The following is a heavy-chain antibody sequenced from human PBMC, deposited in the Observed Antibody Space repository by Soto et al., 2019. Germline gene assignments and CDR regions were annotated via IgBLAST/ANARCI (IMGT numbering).Heavy chain of an antibody. D-gene: IGHD1-20*01. CDR1: GFNFDDYS. CDR3: AKVSTKHSWNDGLDS. J-gene: IGHJ4*02. V-gene: IGHV3-43*01. CDR2: INWDGSNT. Sequence: PGGSLRLSCSASGFNFDDYSMHWVHQAPGKGLEWVSLINWDGSNTYYADSVKGRCTISRDNSRNSVYLEMNSLRTEDTALYLCAKVSTKHSWNDGLDSWGKGTLVTVSS.